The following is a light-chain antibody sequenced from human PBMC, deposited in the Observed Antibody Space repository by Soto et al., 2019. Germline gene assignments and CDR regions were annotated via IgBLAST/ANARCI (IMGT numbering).Light chain of an antibody. Sequence: QSVLTQPPSVSGAPGQRVTISCTGSSSNIGAGYDVHWYRQLPGTAPKLLIYGNNNRPSGVPDRFSGSKSGTSASLAITGLQAEDEADYYCQSYDSSLSAVVFGGGTKLTVL. CDR2: GNN. CDR1: SSNIGAGYD. J-gene: IGLJ2*01. V-gene: IGLV1-40*01. CDR3: QSYDSSLSAVV.